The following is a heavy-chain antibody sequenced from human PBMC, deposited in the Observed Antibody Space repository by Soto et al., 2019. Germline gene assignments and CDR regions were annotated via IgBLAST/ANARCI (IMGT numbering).Heavy chain of an antibody. CDR3: ARDSLRYCSSTSCSRGWFDP. Sequence: SETLSLTFAVSGYSISSGYYWGWIRQPPGKGLEWIGSIYHSGSTYYNPSLKSRVTISVDTSKNQFSLKLSSVTAADTAVYYCARDSLRYCSSTSCSRGWFDPWGQGTLVTVSS. CDR1: GYSISSGYY. CDR2: IYHSGST. J-gene: IGHJ5*02. D-gene: IGHD2-2*01. V-gene: IGHV4-38-2*02.